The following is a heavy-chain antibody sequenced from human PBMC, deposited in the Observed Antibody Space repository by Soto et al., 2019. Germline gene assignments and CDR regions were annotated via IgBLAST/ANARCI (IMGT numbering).Heavy chain of an antibody. Sequence: QVQLVQSGAEVKKPGSSVKVSCKASGGTFSSYTISWVRQAPGQGLEWMGRIIPILGIANYAQKFQGRVTITADKSTSTAYLELSSLRSEDTAVYYCASAMRELPTYWCDPWGQGPLVTVSS. V-gene: IGHV1-69*02. CDR3: ASAMRELPTYWCDP. J-gene: IGHJ5*02. D-gene: IGHD1-26*01. CDR1: GGTFSSYT. CDR2: IIPILGIA.